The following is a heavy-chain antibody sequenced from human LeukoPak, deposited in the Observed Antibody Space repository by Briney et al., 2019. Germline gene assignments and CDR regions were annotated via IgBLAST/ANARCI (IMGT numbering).Heavy chain of an antibody. V-gene: IGHV3-7*01. CDR1: GFTVSSNY. D-gene: IGHD4-17*01. CDR3: ARDTVTSIDY. Sequence: GGSLRLSCAASGFTVSSNYMSWVRQAPGKGLEWVASIKQDGSKKYYVDSVKGRFTISRDNAKNSLFLQMNSLRAEDTAVYYCARDTVTSIDYWGQGTLVTVSS. J-gene: IGHJ4*02. CDR2: IKQDGSKK.